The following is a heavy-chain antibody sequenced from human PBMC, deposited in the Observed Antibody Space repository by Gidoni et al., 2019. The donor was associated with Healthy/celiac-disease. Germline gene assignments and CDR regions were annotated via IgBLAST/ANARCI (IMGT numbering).Heavy chain of an antibody. CDR2: INPNSGGT. Sequence: QVQLVQSGAEVTKPGASVKVSCKASGYTFTGYYMHWVRQAPGHKLEWMGWINPNSGGTNYAQKFQGRVTMTRDTSISTAYMELSRLRSDDTAVYYCARGHYTYYDILTGYYTDSFYYGMDVWGQGTTVTVSS. CDR3: ARGHYTYYDILTGYYTDSFYYGMDV. V-gene: IGHV1-2*02. D-gene: IGHD3-9*01. CDR1: GYTFTGYY. J-gene: IGHJ6*02.